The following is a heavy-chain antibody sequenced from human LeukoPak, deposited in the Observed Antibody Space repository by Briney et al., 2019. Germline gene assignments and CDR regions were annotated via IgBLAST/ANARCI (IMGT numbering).Heavy chain of an antibody. D-gene: IGHD1-1*01. CDR2: ISSSSSTI. V-gene: IGHV3-48*01. J-gene: IGHJ4*02. Sequence: GGSLRLSCAASGFTFSSYSMNWVRQAPGKGLEWVSYISSSSSTIYYADSVKGRFTISRDNSKNTLYLQMNSLRAEDTAVYYCAKEGGYWRGYWGQGTLVTVSS. CDR3: AKEGGYWRGY. CDR1: GFTFSSYS.